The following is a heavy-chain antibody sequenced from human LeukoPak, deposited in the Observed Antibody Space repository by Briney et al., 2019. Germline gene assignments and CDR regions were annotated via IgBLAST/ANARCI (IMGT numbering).Heavy chain of an antibody. CDR2: VSGSAGRT. V-gene: IGHV3-23*01. Sequence: QTGGSLRLSCAASGFTFSSYAMNWVRQAPGKGLEWVSTVSGSAGRTDYADSVKGRSTISRDNLKNTLYIQMNGLRAEDTAVYYCAKNRGHCVDGVCHNYYYMDVWGKGTTVTVSS. D-gene: IGHD2-8*01. CDR3: AKNRGHCVDGVCHNYYYMDV. CDR1: GFTFSSYA. J-gene: IGHJ6*03.